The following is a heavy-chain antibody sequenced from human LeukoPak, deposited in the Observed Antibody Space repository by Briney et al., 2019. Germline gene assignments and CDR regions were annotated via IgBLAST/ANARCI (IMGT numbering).Heavy chain of an antibody. CDR1: GYTFTGYY. V-gene: IGHV1-2*04. Sequence: ASVKVSCKASGYTFTGYYMHWVRQAPGQGLEWMGWINPNSGGTNYAQKFQGWVTMTRDTSISTAYMELSRLRSDDTAVYYCAAELYGVYTDCCTFHIWGQGTTVTVSS. D-gene: IGHD4-17*01. J-gene: IGHJ3*02. CDR2: INPNSGGT. CDR3: AAELYGVYTDCCTFHI.